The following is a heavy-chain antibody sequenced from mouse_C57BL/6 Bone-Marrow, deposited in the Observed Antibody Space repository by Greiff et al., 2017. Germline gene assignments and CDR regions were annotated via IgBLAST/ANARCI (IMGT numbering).Heavy chain of an antibody. V-gene: IGHV5-9-1*02. CDR1: GFTFSSYA. CDR3: TRERDWYFDV. Sequence: EVKLMESGEGLVKPGGSLKLSCAASGFTFSSYAMSWVRQTPEKRLEWVAYISSGGDYIDYADTVKGRFTISRDNARNTLYLQMSSLKSEDTAMYYCTRERDWYFDVWGTGTTVTVSS. J-gene: IGHJ1*03. CDR2: ISSGGDYI.